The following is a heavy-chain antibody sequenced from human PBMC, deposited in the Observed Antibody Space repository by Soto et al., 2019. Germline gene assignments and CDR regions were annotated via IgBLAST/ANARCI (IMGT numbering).Heavy chain of an antibody. J-gene: IGHJ4*02. Sequence: QVQLQQWGAGLLKPSETLSLTCAVYGGSFSGYYWSWIRQPPGKGLEWIGEINHSGSTNYNPSLKSRVTISVDTSKNQFSLKLSSVTAADTAVYYCARVGVKKQQLGYFDYWGQGTLVTVSS. CDR3: ARVGVKKQQLGYFDY. CDR1: GGSFSGYY. D-gene: IGHD6-13*01. V-gene: IGHV4-34*01. CDR2: INHSGST.